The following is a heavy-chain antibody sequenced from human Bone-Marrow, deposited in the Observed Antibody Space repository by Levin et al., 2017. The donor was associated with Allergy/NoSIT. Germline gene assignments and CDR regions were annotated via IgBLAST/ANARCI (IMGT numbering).Heavy chain of an antibody. J-gene: IGHJ6*02. CDR1: GDSISRGDYY. Sequence: SETLSLTCSVSGDSISRGDYYWSWIRQHPGEGLEWIGFISYSGSAYYNPSLKSRLTVSLDKSKNQFSLKLSSVTVADTAVYYCARDECAWLGECYGMDVWGQGTTVTVSS. CDR3: ARDECAWLGECYGMDV. D-gene: IGHD3-10*01. CDR2: ISYSGSA. V-gene: IGHV4-31*03.